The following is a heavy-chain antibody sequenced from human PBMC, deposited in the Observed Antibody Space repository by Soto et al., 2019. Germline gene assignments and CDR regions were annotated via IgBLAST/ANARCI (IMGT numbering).Heavy chain of an antibody. CDR1: GTMFGQYA. CDR3: AGSYYYDSTGYDGTFEY. Sequence: GWSLKLSCAASGTMFGQYAMSLVRLAPGKGLEWGSFVGPSGASTFYADCVRGRFTISRDNSENTLYLQMNSLRSAETALYFCAGSYYYDSTGYDGTFEYWGTGPLFTVYS. V-gene: IGHV3-23*01. D-gene: IGHD3-22*01. J-gene: IGHJ4*02. CDR2: VGPSGAST.